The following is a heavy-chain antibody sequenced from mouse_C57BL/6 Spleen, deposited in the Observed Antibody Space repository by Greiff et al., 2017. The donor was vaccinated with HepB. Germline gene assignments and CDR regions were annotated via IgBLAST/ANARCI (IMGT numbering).Heavy chain of an antibody. CDR2: IDPSDSET. CDR3: AAYYGSRYYFDY. D-gene: IGHD1-1*01. Sequence: QVQLQQPGAELVRPGSSVKLSCKASGYTFTSYWMHWVKQRPIQGLEWIGNIDPSDSETHYNQKFKDKATLTVDKSSSTAYMQLSSLTSEDSAVYYCAAYYGSRYYFDYWGQGTTLTVSS. J-gene: IGHJ2*01. CDR1: GYTFTSYW. V-gene: IGHV1-52*01.